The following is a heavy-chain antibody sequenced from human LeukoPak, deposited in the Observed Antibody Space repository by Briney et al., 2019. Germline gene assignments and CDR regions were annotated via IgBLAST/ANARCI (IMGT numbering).Heavy chain of an antibody. D-gene: IGHD7-27*01. CDR2: IYYSGST. CDR1: GGSISSGGYY. CDR3: ARGMNWGYYYYYYGMDV. J-gene: IGHJ6*02. V-gene: IGHV4-31*03. Sequence: SQTLSLTCTVSGGSISSGGYYWRWIRQHPGKGLEWIGYIYYSGSTYYNPSLKSRVTISVDTSKNQFSLKLSSVTAADTAVYYCARGMNWGYYYYYYGMDVWGQGTTVTVSS.